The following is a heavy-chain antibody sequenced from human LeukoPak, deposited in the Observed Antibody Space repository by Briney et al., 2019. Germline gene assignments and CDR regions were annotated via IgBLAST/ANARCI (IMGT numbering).Heavy chain of an antibody. Sequence: ASVKVSCKVSGYTLTELSMHWVRQAPGKGLEWMGGFDPEDGETIYAQKFQGRVTMTEDTSTDTAYMELSSLRSEDTAVYYCATGPVWYSSGWRNWFDPWGQGTLVTASS. V-gene: IGHV1-24*01. CDR2: FDPEDGET. D-gene: IGHD6-19*01. J-gene: IGHJ5*02. CDR1: GYTLTELS. CDR3: ATGPVWYSSGWRNWFDP.